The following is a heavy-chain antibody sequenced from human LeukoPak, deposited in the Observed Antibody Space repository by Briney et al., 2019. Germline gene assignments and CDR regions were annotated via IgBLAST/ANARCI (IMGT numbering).Heavy chain of an antibody. CDR1: GYTFTGYY. CDR2: INPNSGGT. CDR3: ARDSQVGATGY. Sequence: EASVKVSCKASGYTFTGYYMHWVRQAPGQGLEWMGWINPNSGGTNYAQKFQGRATMTRDTSISTAYMELSRLRSDDTAVYYCARDSQVGATGYWGQGTLVTVSS. V-gene: IGHV1-2*02. D-gene: IGHD1-26*01. J-gene: IGHJ4*02.